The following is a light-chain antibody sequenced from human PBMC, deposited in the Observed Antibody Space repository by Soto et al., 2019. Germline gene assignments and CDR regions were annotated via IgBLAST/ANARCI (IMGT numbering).Light chain of an antibody. J-gene: IGKJ1*01. CDR3: QQYNSHWT. Sequence: DIQTTQSPSTLSASVGDRVTITCRASQSISSWLAWYQQKPGKAPKLLIYKASSLESGVPSRFSGSGSGTEFTLTISSLQPDDFATYYCQQYNSHWTFGQGTKV. CDR1: QSISSW. V-gene: IGKV1-5*03. CDR2: KAS.